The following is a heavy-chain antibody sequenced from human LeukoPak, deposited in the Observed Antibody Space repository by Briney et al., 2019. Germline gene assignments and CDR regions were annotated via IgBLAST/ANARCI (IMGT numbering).Heavy chain of an antibody. D-gene: IGHD3-9*01. J-gene: IGHJ6*02. V-gene: IGHV1-69*13. Sequence: GASVKVSCKASGGTFSSYAISLVRQAAGPGPEWMGGIVPIFGTAKYTQKFQGRVTITSDESTSTAYMQRSSLRSEDTAVYCFARGYYDIFTKLGMDGWGQGTTVTASS. CDR1: GGTFSSYA. CDR3: ARGYYDIFTKLGMDG. CDR2: IVPIFGTA.